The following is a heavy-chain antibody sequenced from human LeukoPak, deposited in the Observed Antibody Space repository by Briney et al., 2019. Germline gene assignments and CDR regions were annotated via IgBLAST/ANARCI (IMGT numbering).Heavy chain of an antibody. CDR2: IIPIFGTA. CDR1: GGTFSSYA. CDR3: ARDQYYDSSGHTDY. D-gene: IGHD3-22*01. Sequence: SVKVSCKASGGTFSSYAISWVRQAPGQGLEWMGGIIPIFGTANYAQKFQGRVTTTADESTSTAYMELSSLRSEDTAVYYCARDQYYDSSGHTDYWGQGTLVTVSS. V-gene: IGHV1-69*13. J-gene: IGHJ4*02.